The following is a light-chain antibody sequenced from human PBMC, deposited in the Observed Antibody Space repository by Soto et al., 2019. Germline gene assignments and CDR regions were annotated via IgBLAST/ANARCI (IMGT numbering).Light chain of an antibody. Sequence: EIVLTQSPATLSLSPGERATLSCRASQSVGSYLAWYQQKPGQAPRLLIGASSRATGVPDRFIASGSGTDFTLTISRLEPEDFAVYYCQQFASSPRTFGRGTTVEIK. CDR2: GAS. CDR3: QQFASSPRT. V-gene: IGKV3-20*01. CDR1: QSVGSY. J-gene: IGKJ1*01.